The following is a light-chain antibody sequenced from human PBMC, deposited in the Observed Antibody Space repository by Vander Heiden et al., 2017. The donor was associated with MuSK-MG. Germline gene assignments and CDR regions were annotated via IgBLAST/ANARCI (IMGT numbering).Light chain of an antibody. Sequence: DIQVTQSPSSLPASVGDRVTITCRASQSISNNLNWYQQKPGKAPRLLIYTASSLQSGVPSRFSDSGSGTDFTLTISSLQPEDFATYYCQQSYNTPRTFGQGTKVESK. J-gene: IGKJ2*01. CDR1: QSISNN. CDR3: QQSYNTPRT. V-gene: IGKV1-39*01. CDR2: TAS.